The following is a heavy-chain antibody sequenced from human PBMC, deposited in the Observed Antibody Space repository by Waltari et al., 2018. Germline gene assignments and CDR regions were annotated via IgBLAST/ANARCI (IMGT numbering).Heavy chain of an antibody. D-gene: IGHD1-26*01. CDR2: CSGSGGST. J-gene: IGHJ4*02. CDR1: GFTFSSYA. Sequence: EVQLVESGGGLVQPGGSLRLSCAASGFTFSSYAMSWVRQAPGKGLEWVSACSGSGGSTYYADSVKCRFTISRNNAKNTLYLQMNSRRAEDTAVYYCAKQQRNIVGATRFDYWGQGTLVTVSS. V-gene: IGHV3-23*04. CDR3: AKQQRNIVGATRFDY.